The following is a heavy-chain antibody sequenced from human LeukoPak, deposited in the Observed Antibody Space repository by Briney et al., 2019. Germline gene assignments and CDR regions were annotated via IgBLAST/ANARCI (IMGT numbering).Heavy chain of an antibody. J-gene: IGHJ4*02. CDR1: GYTFTGYY. V-gene: IGHV1-2*02. D-gene: IGHD3-22*01. CDR2: INPNNGGT. CDR3: ARDLASNVLYSSGQSH. Sequence: ASVKVSCKASGYTFTGYYMRWVRQAPGQGLEWMGWINPNNGGTNYAQKFRGRVTMTRDTSISTFYMELSSLRSDDTAVYYRARDLASNVLYSSGQSHWGQGTLVTVSS.